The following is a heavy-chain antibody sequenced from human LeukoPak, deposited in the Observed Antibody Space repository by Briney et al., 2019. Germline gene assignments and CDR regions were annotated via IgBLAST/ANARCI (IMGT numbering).Heavy chain of an antibody. CDR1: GYTFTSYD. CDR3: ARARYYYDSSGYYRGFDI. V-gene: IGHV1-8*01. Sequence: ASVKVSCKASGYTFTSYDINWVRQGTGQGLEWMGWMNPNSGNTGYAQKFQGRVTMTRNTSISTAYMDLSSLRSEDTAVYYCARARYYYDSSGYYRGFDIWGQGTMVTVSS. J-gene: IGHJ3*02. CDR2: MNPNSGNT. D-gene: IGHD3-22*01.